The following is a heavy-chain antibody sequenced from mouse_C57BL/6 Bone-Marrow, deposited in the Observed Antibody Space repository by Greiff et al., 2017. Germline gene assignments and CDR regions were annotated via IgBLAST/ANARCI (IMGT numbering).Heavy chain of an antibody. CDR2: IYPGSGST. V-gene: IGHV1-55*01. CDR1: GYPFTSYW. D-gene: IGHD3-3*01. CDR3: ASGWYYFDY. J-gene: IGHJ2*01. Sequence: QVHVKQPGAELVKPGASVKMSCKASGYPFTSYWITWVKQKPGQGLEWIGDIYPGSGSTNYNEKFKSKATLTVDTSSSTAYMQLSSLTSEDSAVYYCASGWYYFDYWGQGTTLTVSS.